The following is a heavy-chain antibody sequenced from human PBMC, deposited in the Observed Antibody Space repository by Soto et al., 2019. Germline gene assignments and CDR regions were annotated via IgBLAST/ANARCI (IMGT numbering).Heavy chain of an antibody. CDR3: ARSLWFGELH. CDR2: IYWDNDK. CDR1: GFSLSTTGVG. V-gene: IGHV2-5*02. J-gene: IGHJ4*02. Sequence: QITVKESGPPLVKPTQTLTLTCSFSGFSLSTTGVGVGWIRQSPGKALEWLAIIYWDNDKRYSPSLKSRVTITKDTSKNQVVLTVTNMDPVDTGTYYCARSLWFGELHWGQGALVTVSS. D-gene: IGHD3-10*01.